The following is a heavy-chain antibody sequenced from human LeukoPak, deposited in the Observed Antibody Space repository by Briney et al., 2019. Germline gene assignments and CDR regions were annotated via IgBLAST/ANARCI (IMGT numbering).Heavy chain of an antibody. D-gene: IGHD3-3*01. Sequence: SETLSLTRTVSGGSISTFYWSWIRQRPGKGLEWIGYIYYSGTTNYNPSLKSRVTISVDMSKSQFSLNLSSVTAADTALYYCARHGPLYDIWSAQFYFDYWGQGTLVAVSS. J-gene: IGHJ4*02. V-gene: IGHV4-59*08. CDR3: ARHGPLYDIWSAQFYFDY. CDR1: GGSISTFY. CDR2: IYYSGTT.